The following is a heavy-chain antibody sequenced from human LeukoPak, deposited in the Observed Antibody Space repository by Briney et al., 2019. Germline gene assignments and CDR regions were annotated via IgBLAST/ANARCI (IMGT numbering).Heavy chain of an antibody. CDR1: GGSISSSSYY. CDR3: ARGFATFGVVIPRFDP. D-gene: IGHD3-3*01. V-gene: IGHV4-39*07. Sequence: SETLSLTCTVSGGSISSSSYYWGWIRQPPGKGLEWIGSIYYSGSTYYNPSLKSRVTISVDTSKNQLSLKLSSVTAADTAVYYCARGFATFGVVIPRFDPWGQGTLVSVSS. CDR2: IYYSGST. J-gene: IGHJ5*02.